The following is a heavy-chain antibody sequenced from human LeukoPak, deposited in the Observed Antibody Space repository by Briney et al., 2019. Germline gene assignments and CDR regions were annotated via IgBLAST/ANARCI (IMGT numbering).Heavy chain of an antibody. J-gene: IGHJ6*03. CDR3: AKMGSEAPYYYYYMDV. CDR1: GFTFSSYA. V-gene: IGHV3-23*01. CDR2: ISGSGGSA. Sequence: GGSLRLSCAASGFTFSSYAMSWVRQAPGKGLEWVSAISGSGGSAYYADSVKGRFTISRDNSKKTLYLEMKSLRAEDTAVYYCAKMGSEAPYYYYYMDVWGKGTTVTVSS.